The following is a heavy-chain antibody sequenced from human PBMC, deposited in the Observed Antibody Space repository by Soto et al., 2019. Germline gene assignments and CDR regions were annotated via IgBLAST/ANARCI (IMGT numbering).Heavy chain of an antibody. V-gene: IGHV3-7*01. CDR2: IKQDGSEK. CDR1: GFTFSSYW. D-gene: IGHD5-18*01. J-gene: IGHJ3*01. CDR3: AKGDLDTAVVNSPDAFDF. Sequence: GGSLRLSCAASGFTFSSYWMSWVRQAPGKGLEWVANIKQDGSEKYYVDSVKGRFTISRDNAKNSLYLQMNSLRAEDTAVYYCAKGDLDTAVVNSPDAFDFWGQGTMVTVSS.